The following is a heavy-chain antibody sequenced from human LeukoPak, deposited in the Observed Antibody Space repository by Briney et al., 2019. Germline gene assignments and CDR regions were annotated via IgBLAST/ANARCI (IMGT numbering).Heavy chain of an antibody. CDR2: ISYDGGKK. J-gene: IGHJ5*02. Sequence: PGRSLRLSCVGSGFTFRGHAMHWVRQAPGKGLEWVALISYDGGKKYHADSVKGRFTISRDNSKNTLYLQMNSLRAEDTAVYYCARQNIYCSRTSCYEVDWFDPWGQGTLVTVSS. V-gene: IGHV3-30*04. D-gene: IGHD2-2*01. CDR3: ARQNIYCSRTSCYEVDWFDP. CDR1: GFTFRGHA.